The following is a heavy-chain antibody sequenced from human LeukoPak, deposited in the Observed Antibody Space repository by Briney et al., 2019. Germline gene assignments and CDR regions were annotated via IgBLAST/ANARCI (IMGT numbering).Heavy chain of an antibody. Sequence: SETLSLTCAVSGGSISSSNWWSWVRQPPGKGLEWIGEIYHSGSTNYNPSLKSRVTISVDKSKNQFSLKLSSVTAADTAVYYCAREKSSSVNWFDPWGQGTLVTVSS. J-gene: IGHJ5*02. D-gene: IGHD6-6*01. CDR1: GGSISSSNW. CDR2: IYHSGST. V-gene: IGHV4-4*02. CDR3: AREKSSSVNWFDP.